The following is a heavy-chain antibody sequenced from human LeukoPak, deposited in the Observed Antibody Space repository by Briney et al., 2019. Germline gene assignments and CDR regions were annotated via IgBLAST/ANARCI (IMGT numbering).Heavy chain of an antibody. CDR1: GGTFSSYA. CDR2: IIPIFGTA. J-gene: IGHJ3*02. V-gene: IGHV1-69*13. CDR3: ALGTGTTITDAFDI. Sequence: GASVKVSCKASGGTFSSYAISWVRQAPGQGLEWMGGIIPIFGTANYAQKFQGRVTITADESTSTAYMELSSLRSEDTAVYYCALGTGTTITDAFDIWGQGTMVTVSS. D-gene: IGHD1-1*01.